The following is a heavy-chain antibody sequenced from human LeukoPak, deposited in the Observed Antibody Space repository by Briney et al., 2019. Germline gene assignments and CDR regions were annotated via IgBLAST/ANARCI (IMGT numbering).Heavy chain of an antibody. CDR3: ARVSYCSGGSCYPEYFQH. CDR1: GGSISSYY. CDR2: IYTSGST. Sequence: SETLSLTCTVSGGSISSYYWSWIRQPAGKGLEWIGRIYTSGSTNYNPSLKSRVTMSVDTSKNQFSLKLSSVTAADTAVYYCARVSYCSGGSCYPEYFQHWGQGTLVTVSS. D-gene: IGHD2-15*01. J-gene: IGHJ1*01. V-gene: IGHV4-4*07.